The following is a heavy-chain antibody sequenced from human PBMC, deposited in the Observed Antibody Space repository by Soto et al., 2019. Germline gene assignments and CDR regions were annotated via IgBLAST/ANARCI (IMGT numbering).Heavy chain of an antibody. CDR2: ISAGGSDT. J-gene: IGHJ4*02. CDR1: GFVFSDYA. Sequence: EVQILDSGGGWVQPGGSLRLSCVASGFVFSDYAMSWVRQAPGKGLEWVSAISAGGSDTYYADSVKGRFTVSRVNSKNTLYLQMNTLRAEDTAIYCCASVLIWCGSSSCYTEGCDSWGQGTLVTVSS. D-gene: IGHD2-2*01. V-gene: IGHV3-23*01. CDR3: ASVLIWCGSSSCYTEGCDS.